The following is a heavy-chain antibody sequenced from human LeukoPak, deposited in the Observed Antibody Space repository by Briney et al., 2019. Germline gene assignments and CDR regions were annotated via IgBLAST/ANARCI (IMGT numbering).Heavy chain of an antibody. J-gene: IGHJ4*02. Sequence: PGGSLRLSCAVSGLTFSNYAMSWVRQAPGKGLEWVSSIENNDGNTYYADSMKGRFTISRDKSKHMVYLQMNSLRAEDTAIYYCANLYYGFPFWCQGTLVTVSS. CDR3: ANLYYGFPF. CDR2: IENNDGNT. V-gene: IGHV3-23*05. D-gene: IGHD3/OR15-3a*01. CDR1: GLTFSNYA.